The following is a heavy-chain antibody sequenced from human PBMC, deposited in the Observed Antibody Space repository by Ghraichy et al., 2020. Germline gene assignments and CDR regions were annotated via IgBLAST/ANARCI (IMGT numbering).Heavy chain of an antibody. CDR1: GFTFSDYY. CDR2: ISSSGSTI. V-gene: IGHV3-11*01. Sequence: GGSLRLSCAASGFTFSDYYMSWIRQAPGKGLEWVSYISSSGSTIYYADSVKGRFTISRDNAKNSLYLQMNSLRAEDTAVYYCASDFYEWAVKPYGMDVWGQGTTVTVSS. D-gene: IGHD2-8*01. CDR3: ASDFYEWAVKPYGMDV. J-gene: IGHJ6*02.